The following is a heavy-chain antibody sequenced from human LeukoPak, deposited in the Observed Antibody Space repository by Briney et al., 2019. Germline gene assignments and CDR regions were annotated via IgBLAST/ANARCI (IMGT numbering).Heavy chain of an antibody. J-gene: IGHJ3*02. Sequence: SETLSLTCTVSGGSISSGSYYWSWIRQPAGKGLEWIGRIYTSGSTNYNPSLKSQVTISVDTSKNQFSLKLSSVTAADTAVYYCARDDSSSPGAFDIWGQGTMVTVSS. V-gene: IGHV4-61*02. CDR2: IYTSGST. CDR1: GGSISSGSYY. D-gene: IGHD6-13*01. CDR3: ARDDSSSPGAFDI.